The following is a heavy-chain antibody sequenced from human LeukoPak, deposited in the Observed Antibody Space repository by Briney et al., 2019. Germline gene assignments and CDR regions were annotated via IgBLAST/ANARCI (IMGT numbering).Heavy chain of an antibody. D-gene: IGHD3-22*01. CDR2: TRNKANSYTT. CDR1: GFTFSDHY. J-gene: IGHJ4*02. CDR3: ARGGSGYYQPYYFDY. Sequence: GGSLRLSCAASGFTFSDHYMDWVRQAPGKGLEWVGRTRNKANSYTTEYAASVKGRFTISRDDSKNSLYLQMNSLKTEDTAVYYCARGGSGYYQPYYFDYWGQGTLVTVSS. V-gene: IGHV3-72*01.